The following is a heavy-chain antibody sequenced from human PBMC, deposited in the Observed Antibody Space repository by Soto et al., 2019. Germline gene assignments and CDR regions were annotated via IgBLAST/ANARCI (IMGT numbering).Heavy chain of an antibody. J-gene: IGHJ6*02. Sequence: QVQLVQSGAEVKKPGSSVKVSCKASGGTFSSYTISWVRQAPGQGREWMGRIIPILGIANYAQKFQGRVTITADKSTRTAEMELSRLMSEATAVYYCARPVTIASSSWYRVDLYGMDVWGQGTTVTVSS. CDR1: GGTFSSYT. CDR2: IIPILGIA. D-gene: IGHD6-13*01. V-gene: IGHV1-69*02. CDR3: ARPVTIASSSWYRVDLYGMDV.